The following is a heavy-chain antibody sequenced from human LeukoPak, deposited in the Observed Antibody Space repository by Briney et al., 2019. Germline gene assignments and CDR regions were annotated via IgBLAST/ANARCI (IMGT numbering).Heavy chain of an antibody. Sequence: GESLRLSCASSGFSVSSSYMSGVRQPPGKGLEWVSVIYSGGSTYYADSVKGRFTISRDNSNNTPSLQMNSLRAEETAVDYCARDHYFNGSGSYPKDWGQGTLVTVSS. J-gene: IGHJ4*02. D-gene: IGHD3-10*01. CDR2: IYSGGST. CDR1: GFSVSSSY. CDR3: ARDHYFNGSGSYPKD. V-gene: IGHV3-53*01.